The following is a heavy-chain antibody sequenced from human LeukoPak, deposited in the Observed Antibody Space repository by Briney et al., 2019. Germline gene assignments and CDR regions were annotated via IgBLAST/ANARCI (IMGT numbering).Heavy chain of an antibody. Sequence: GGSLRLSCVASAFTFDDYGMSWVRQAPGKGLEWVSGINRNGDSTGYVDSVKGRFIISRDNAKNSLYLQMNSLRAEDTAVYYCAELGITMIGGVWGKGTTVTISS. CDR3: AELGITMIGGV. CDR1: AFTFDDYG. V-gene: IGHV3-20*04. D-gene: IGHD3-10*02. J-gene: IGHJ6*04. CDR2: INRNGDST.